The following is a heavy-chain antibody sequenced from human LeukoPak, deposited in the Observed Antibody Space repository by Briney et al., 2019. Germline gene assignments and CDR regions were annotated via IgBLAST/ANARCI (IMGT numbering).Heavy chain of an antibody. CDR1: GGSFSGYY. V-gene: IGHV4-34*01. D-gene: IGHD3-3*01. CDR3: ARLQRDFWSGYRDY. CDR2: INHSGST. Sequence: SETLSLTCAVYGGSFSGYYWSWIRQPPGKGLEWIGEINHSGSTNYNPSLKSRVTMSVDTSKNQFSLKLSSVTAADTAVYYCARLQRDFWSGYRDYWGQGTLVTVSS. J-gene: IGHJ4*02.